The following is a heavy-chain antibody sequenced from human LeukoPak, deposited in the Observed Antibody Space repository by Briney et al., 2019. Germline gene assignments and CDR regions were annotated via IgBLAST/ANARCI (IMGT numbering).Heavy chain of an antibody. CDR1: GYTFTGYY. CDR2: INPSGGST. D-gene: IGHD3-10*01. J-gene: IGHJ4*02. Sequence: GASVKVSCKTSGYTFTGYYMHWVRQAPGQGLEWMGIINPSGGSTSYAQKFQGRVTMTRDTSTSTVYMELSSLRSEDTAVYYCARDRDRPRGLLWFGESYFDYWGQGTLVTVSS. V-gene: IGHV1-46*01. CDR3: ARDRDRPRGLLWFGESYFDY.